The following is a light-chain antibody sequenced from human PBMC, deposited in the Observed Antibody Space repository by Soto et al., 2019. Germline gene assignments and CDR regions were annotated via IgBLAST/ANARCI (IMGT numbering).Light chain of an antibody. CDR1: QTIKNW. J-gene: IGKJ2*01. Sequence: DIQMTQSPSTLSASVGDRVTITCRASQTIKNWLAWYQQKPGKAPKLLIYDASSLESGVPSRFSGNRSGAEFTLTISSLQPDDFATYHCQQYNSFPYTFGQGTKLEIK. CDR3: QQYNSFPYT. V-gene: IGKV1-5*01. CDR2: DAS.